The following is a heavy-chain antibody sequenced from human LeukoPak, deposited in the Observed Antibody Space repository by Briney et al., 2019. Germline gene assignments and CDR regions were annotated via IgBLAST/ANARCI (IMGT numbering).Heavy chain of an antibody. D-gene: IGHD2-8*01. CDR2: LNPQSGHT. V-gene: IGHV1-8*01. CDR1: GYTFITYD. Sequence: ASVKVSCRASGYTFITYDIIWVRQAAGQGLEWVGWLNPQSGHTGHTENFQGRVIMTMDSSTATVYMELRSLRFEDTAVYYCARGPWFRSLVGYCADGVCYPGYWGQGTLVTVSS. CDR3: ARGPWFRSLVGYCADGVCYPGY. J-gene: IGHJ4*02.